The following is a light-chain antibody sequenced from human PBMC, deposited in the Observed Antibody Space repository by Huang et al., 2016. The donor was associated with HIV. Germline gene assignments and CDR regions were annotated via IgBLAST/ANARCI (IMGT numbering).Light chain of an antibody. CDR2: KAS. CDR3: QQYNHYST. V-gene: IGKV1-5*03. CDR1: QSISRL. J-gene: IGKJ2*01. Sequence: DIQMTQSPSTLSASVGDRVTITCRASQSISRLLAWYQQKPGKAPKVLIYKASNLHSGVPSRFSGSGSGTEFTLTISSLQPDDFATYYCQQYNHYSTFGQGTKLEIK.